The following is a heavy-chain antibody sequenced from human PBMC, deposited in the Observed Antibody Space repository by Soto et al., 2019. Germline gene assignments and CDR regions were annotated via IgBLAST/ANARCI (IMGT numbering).Heavy chain of an antibody. V-gene: IGHV4-34*01. Sequence: SETLSLTCAVSGGSFSDYYWNWIRQPPGKGLEWIGEIKHGGSTNYNPSLKTRVTMSLDTSKNQVSLKLTSVTAAEKAVYYCARGRGEVDYWGQGTQVTSPQ. CDR3: ARGRGEVDY. J-gene: IGHJ4*02. CDR2: IKHGGST. D-gene: IGHD3-16*01. CDR1: GGSFSDYY.